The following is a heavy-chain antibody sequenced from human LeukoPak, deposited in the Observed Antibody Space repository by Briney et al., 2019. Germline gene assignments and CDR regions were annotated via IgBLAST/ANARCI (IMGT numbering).Heavy chain of an antibody. V-gene: IGHV7-4-1*02. CDR2: INTNTGNP. D-gene: IGHD1-1*01. CDR1: GYTFSTFA. CDR3: ARDFTGTGAIWFDP. J-gene: IGHJ5*02. Sequence: ASVKVSCKASGYTFSTFAINWVRQAPGQGLEWMGWINTNTGNPMYAQGFTGRFVFSLDTSVTTAYLQISSLKTEDTAVYYCARDFTGTGAIWFDPWGQGTLVTVSS.